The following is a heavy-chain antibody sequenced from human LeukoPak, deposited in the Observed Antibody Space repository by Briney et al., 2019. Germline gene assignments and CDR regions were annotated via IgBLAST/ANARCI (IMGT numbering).Heavy chain of an antibody. Sequence: GGSLRLSCAASGFIFSKAWMSWVRQAPGKRLERVGRIKSKTHGGTTDYAAPVKGRFTIARDDSKNTLNLQMNSLKTEDTAVYYCSTSTEPGLDYWGQGNLVTVSS. D-gene: IGHD3/OR15-3a*01. J-gene: IGHJ4*02. CDR3: STSTEPGLDY. V-gene: IGHV3-15*01. CDR1: GFIFSKAW. CDR2: IKSKTHGGTT.